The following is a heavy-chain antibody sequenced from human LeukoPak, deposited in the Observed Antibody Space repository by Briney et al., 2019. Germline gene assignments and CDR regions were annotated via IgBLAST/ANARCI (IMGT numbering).Heavy chain of an antibody. CDR2: INSDGGNT. Sequence: GGSLRLSCAASGFTFSSYWMHWVRQAPGKGLVWVSRINSDGGNTIYADSVKGRFSISRDNAKNTLYLQMNSLRSEDTAVYYCARLGQLGDSWGQGTLVTVSS. V-gene: IGHV3-74*01. CDR3: ARLGQLGDS. J-gene: IGHJ4*02. D-gene: IGHD5-24*01. CDR1: GFTFSSYW.